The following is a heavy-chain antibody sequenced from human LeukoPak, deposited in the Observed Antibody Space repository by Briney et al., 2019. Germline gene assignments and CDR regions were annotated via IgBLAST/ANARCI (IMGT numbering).Heavy chain of an antibody. CDR1: GYTFTSYG. CDR3: ATVTMVRGLFDY. J-gene: IGHJ4*02. V-gene: IGHV1-18*01. D-gene: IGHD3-10*01. CDR2: ISAYNGNT. Sequence: ASVKVSCKASGYTFTSYGISWVRQAPGQGLEWMGWISAYNGNTNYAQKFQGRVTMTEDTSTDTAYMELSSLRSEDTAVYYCATVTMVRGLFDYWGQGTLVTVSS.